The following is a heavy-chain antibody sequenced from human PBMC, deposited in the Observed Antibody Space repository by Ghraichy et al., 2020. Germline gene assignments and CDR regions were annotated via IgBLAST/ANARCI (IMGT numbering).Heavy chain of an antibody. J-gene: IGHJ6*02. CDR3: ARDKTAMVTWGYYYYGMDV. Sequence: SQTLSLTCAISGDSVSSNSAAWNWIRQSPSRGLEWLGRTYYRSKWYNDYAVSVKSRITINPDTSKNQFSLQLNSVTPEDTAVYYCARDKTAMVTWGYYYYGMDVWGQGTTVTVSS. CDR2: TYYRSKWYN. V-gene: IGHV6-1*01. D-gene: IGHD5-18*01. CDR1: GDSVSSNSAA.